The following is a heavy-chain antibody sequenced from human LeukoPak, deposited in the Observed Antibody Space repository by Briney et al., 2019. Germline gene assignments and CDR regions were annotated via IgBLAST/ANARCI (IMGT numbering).Heavy chain of an antibody. V-gene: IGHV4-59*01. J-gene: IGHJ4*02. CDR2: IYYSGDT. CDR3: ARSGYSYGLVDY. D-gene: IGHD5-18*01. CDR1: GGSISSDY. Sequence: LETLSLTCTVSGGSISSDYWSWIRQPPGKGLEWIGYIYYSGDTNYNPSLKSRVTISVDTSKNQFSLKLSSVTAADTAVYYCARSGYSYGLVDYWGQGTLVTVSS.